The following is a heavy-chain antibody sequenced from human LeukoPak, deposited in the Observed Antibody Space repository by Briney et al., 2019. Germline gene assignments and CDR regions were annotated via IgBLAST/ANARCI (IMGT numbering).Heavy chain of an antibody. CDR2: IIPIFGTA. CDR1: GGTFSSYA. J-gene: IGHJ4*02. D-gene: IGHD3-3*01. CDR3: ARVYDFWSGSNFDY. V-gene: IGHV1-69*13. Sequence: ASVKVSCKASGGTFSSYAISWVRQAPGQGLEWMGGIIPIFGTANYAQKFQGRVTITADESTSTAYMELSSLRSEDTAVYYCARVYDFWSGSNFDYWGQGTLVTVSS.